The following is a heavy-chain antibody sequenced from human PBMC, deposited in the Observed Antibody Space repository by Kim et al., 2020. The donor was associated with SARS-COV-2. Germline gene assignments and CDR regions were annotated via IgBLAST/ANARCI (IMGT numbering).Heavy chain of an antibody. CDR3: AKDLPPADKPAWYSGSYYGIDY. V-gene: IGHV3-30*18. CDR2: ISYDGSNK. CDR1: GFTFSSYG. Sequence: GGSLRLSCAASGFTFSSYGMHWVRQAPGKGLEWVAVISYDGSNKYYADSVKGRFTISRDNSKNTLYLQMNSLRAEDTAVYYCAKDLPPADKPAWYSGSYYGIDYWGQGTLVTVSS. D-gene: IGHD1-26*01. J-gene: IGHJ4*02.